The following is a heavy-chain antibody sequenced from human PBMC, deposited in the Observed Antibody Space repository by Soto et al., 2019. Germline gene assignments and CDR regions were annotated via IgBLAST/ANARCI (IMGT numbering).Heavy chain of an antibody. Sequence: QVQLVQSGAEVKKPGSSVKVSCKASGGTFSSYAISWVRQAPGQGLEWMGGIIPIFGTANYAQKFQGRVTITADESTSTAYMELCSLRSEDTAVYYCARGDEYYDILTGYYDFDYWGQGTLVTVSS. J-gene: IGHJ4*02. CDR2: IIPIFGTA. CDR1: GGTFSSYA. D-gene: IGHD3-9*01. CDR3: ARGDEYYDILTGYYDFDY. V-gene: IGHV1-69*01.